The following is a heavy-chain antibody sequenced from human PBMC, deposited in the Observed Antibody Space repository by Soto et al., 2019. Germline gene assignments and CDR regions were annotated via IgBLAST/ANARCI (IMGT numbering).Heavy chain of an antibody. CDR3: VCQMPVNNGHCFDS. CDR2: IHYSGST. Sequence: SETLSLTCTVSGGSISSYHWSWIRQPPGKGLEWIGYIHYSGSTNYNPSLKSRVTISVDTSKNQFSLKLSSVTAADTAVYYCVCQMPVNNGHCFDSLGHATLVTVSS. CDR1: GGSISSYH. V-gene: IGHV4-59*08. D-gene: IGHD1-1*01. J-gene: IGHJ5*01.